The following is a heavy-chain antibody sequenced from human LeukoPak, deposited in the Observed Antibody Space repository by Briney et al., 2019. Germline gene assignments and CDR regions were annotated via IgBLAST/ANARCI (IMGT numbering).Heavy chain of an antibody. Sequence: ASVKVSCKASGYTFTSYYMHWVRQAPGQGLEWMGIINPSGGSTSYAQKFQGRVTMTRDTSTSTVYMELSSLRSEDTAVYYCARGRFDYDSSGYYYGDAFDIWGQGTMVTVSS. D-gene: IGHD3-22*01. CDR1: GYTFTSYY. CDR2: INPSGGST. CDR3: ARGRFDYDSSGYYYGDAFDI. J-gene: IGHJ3*02. V-gene: IGHV1-46*01.